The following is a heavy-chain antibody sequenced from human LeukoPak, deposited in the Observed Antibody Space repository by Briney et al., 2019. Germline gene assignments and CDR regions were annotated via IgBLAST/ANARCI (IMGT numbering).Heavy chain of an antibody. CDR2: IYYTGST. CDR1: GGSISSYY. Sequence: SETLSLTCTVSGGSISSYYWTWIRQPPGKGLEWIGYIYYTGSTNYNPSLKSRVTISVDTFKNQFPLKLSSVTAADTAVYYCARTTQTFDPWGQGTLVTVSS. V-gene: IGHV4-59*01. D-gene: IGHD4-17*01. CDR3: ARTTQTFDP. J-gene: IGHJ5*02.